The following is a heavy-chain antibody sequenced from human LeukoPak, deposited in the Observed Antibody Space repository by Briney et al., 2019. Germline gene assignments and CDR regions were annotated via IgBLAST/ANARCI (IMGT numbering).Heavy chain of an antibody. CDR2: ISGDSNYM. D-gene: IGHD3-10*01. CDR1: GFIFSTYS. V-gene: IGHV3-21*01. CDR3: ARVHFGEYGVDY. Sequence: GGSLRLSCAASGFIFSTYSMNWVRQAPGKGLEWVSSISGDSNYMYYADSMKGRFTVSRDNAKNSLYLQMSGLRVEDTAVYFCARVHFGEYGVDYWGQGTLVTVSS. J-gene: IGHJ4*02.